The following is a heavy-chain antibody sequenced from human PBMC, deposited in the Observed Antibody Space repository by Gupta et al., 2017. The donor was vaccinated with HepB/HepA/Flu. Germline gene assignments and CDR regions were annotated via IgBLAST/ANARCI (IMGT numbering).Heavy chain of an antibody. CDR1: GYPFTSYD. Sequence: LLQSWAEAVKPGARVKVSCQGCGYPFTSYDINWVRQATGQGLEWMGGMNPESGNTGYEKKFQGRVTMTGDTSNSTAHWEQISLRSEAKAVEYCTRGRGSGNDDTRREFDPWGQGTLVTVSS. V-gene: IGHV1-8*01. D-gene: IGHD3-10*01. CDR2: MNPESGNT. CDR3: TRGRGSGNDDTRREFDP. J-gene: IGHJ5*02.